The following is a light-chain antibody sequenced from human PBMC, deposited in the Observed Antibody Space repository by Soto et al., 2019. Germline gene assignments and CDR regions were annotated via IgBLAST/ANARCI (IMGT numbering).Light chain of an antibody. CDR1: QSVSSN. V-gene: IGKV3-15*01. CDR3: HQYNNWPPLT. CDR2: GAS. J-gene: IGKJ4*01. Sequence: EIVMTQSPATLSVSPGERATLSCRASQSVSSNLAWYQQKPGQAPRLLIYGASTRVTGIPARFSGSGSGTEFTLTISSLQSEDFAFYYCHQYNNWPPLTFGGGNKVEIK.